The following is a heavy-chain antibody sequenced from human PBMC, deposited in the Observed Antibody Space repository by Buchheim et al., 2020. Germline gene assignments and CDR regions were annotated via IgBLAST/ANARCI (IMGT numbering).Heavy chain of an antibody. J-gene: IGHJ2*01. CDR1: GGSISSSSYY. CDR3: ARSGRWKSGWYFDL. Sequence: QLQLQESGPGLVKPSETLSLTCTVSGGSISSSSYYWGWLRQPPGKGLEWIGSIYYSGSTYYNPSLKSSVTISVHTFQDEFALKLSSVTAADTAVYYCARSGRWKSGWYFDLWGRGTL. D-gene: IGHD5-24*01. V-gene: IGHV4-39*01. CDR2: IYYSGST.